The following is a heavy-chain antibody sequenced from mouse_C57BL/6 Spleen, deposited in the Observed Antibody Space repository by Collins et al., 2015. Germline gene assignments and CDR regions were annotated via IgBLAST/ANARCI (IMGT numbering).Heavy chain of an antibody. CDR3: AGYESYFDY. CDR2: IYPGDGDT. J-gene: IGHJ2*01. CDR1: GYTFTSYW. Sequence: QVQLQQSGAELARPGASVKLSCKASGYTFTSYWMQWVKQRPGQGLEWIGAIYPGDGDTRYTQKFKGKATLTADKSSSTAYMQLSSLASEDSAVYYCAGYESYFDYWGQGTTLTVSS. D-gene: IGHD2-10*02. V-gene: IGHV1-87*01.